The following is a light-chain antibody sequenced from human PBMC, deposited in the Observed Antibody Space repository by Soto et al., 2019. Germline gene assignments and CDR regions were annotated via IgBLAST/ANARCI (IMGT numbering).Light chain of an antibody. CDR2: GSS. CDR1: QGISNF. CDR3: QKYNSAHFT. J-gene: IGKJ5*01. Sequence: DIHMTQSPSSLSASVGDRVTITCRASQGISNFLAWYQQKPGQFPKLLISGSSTLQSGVPSRFSGSGSGTDFTLTISSLQPEDVSTYFCQKYNSAHFTFGQGTRL. V-gene: IGKV1-27*01.